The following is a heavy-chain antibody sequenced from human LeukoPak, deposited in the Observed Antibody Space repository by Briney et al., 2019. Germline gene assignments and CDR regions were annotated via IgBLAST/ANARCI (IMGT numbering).Heavy chain of an antibody. CDR1: GYTFTSYY. CDR3: ARDLRYCSSTSCRGIYYYYYYMDV. V-gene: IGHV1-46*01. J-gene: IGHJ6*03. D-gene: IGHD2-2*01. CDR2: INPSGGST. Sequence: ASVKVSCKASGYTFTSYYMHWVRQAPGQGLEWMGIINPSGGSTSYAQKFQGRVTMTRDMSTSTVYMELSSLRSEDTAVYYCARDLRYCSSTSCRGIYYYYYYMDVWGKGTTVTVSS.